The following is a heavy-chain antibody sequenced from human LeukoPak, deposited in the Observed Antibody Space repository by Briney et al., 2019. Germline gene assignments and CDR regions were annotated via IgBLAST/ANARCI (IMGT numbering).Heavy chain of an antibody. CDR2: VYYTGST. CDR1: GGSISSDSYY. J-gene: IGHJ4*02. V-gene: IGHV4-31*03. CDR3: ARGLYDTSGYHFDY. D-gene: IGHD3-22*01. Sequence: SETLSLTCTVSGGSISSDSYYWSWIRQRPGLGLEWIGYVYYTGSTYYNPSLRSRISLSLDTSEKQISLRLTSVTATDSAVYYCARGLYDTSGYHFDYWGQGTLVTVFS.